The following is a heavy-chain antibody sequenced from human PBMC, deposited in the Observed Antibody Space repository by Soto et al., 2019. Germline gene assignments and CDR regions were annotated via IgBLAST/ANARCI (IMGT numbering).Heavy chain of an antibody. J-gene: IGHJ4*02. CDR3: ARGGGVTTTGDDY. CDR1: GGSINTATHS. D-gene: IGHD4-4*01. V-gene: IGHV4-30-2*01. Sequence: QLQLQESGSGLVKPSQTLSLTCAVSGGSINTATHSWSWIRQPPGKGLEWIGYIYHSGSTYYNPSVKSRVPIPRHKSTNHFPRRLGSVTAADTAVYYCARGGGVTTTGDDYWGQGILVTVSS. CDR2: IYHSGST.